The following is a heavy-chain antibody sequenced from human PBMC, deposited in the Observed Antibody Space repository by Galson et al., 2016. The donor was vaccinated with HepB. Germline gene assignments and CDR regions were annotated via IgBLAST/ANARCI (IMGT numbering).Heavy chain of an antibody. CDR2: INPGTGGP. J-gene: IGHJ4*02. Sequence: SVKVSCKASGYTFTANYIHWVRQAPGQGLEWMGWINPGTGGPISAQKFQGRVTMSRDTSVTTAYLEMSRLRSDDTAIYFCARDKESYRGRSNYFDHWGQGTQVIVSS. CDR3: ARDKESYRGRSNYFDH. V-gene: IGHV1-2*02. CDR1: GYTFTANY. D-gene: IGHD3-10*01.